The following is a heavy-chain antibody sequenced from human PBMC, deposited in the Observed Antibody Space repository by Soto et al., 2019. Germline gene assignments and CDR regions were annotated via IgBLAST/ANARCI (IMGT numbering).Heavy chain of an antibody. D-gene: IGHD4-17*01. V-gene: IGHV3-15*01. Sequence: GGSLRLSCAASGFTLSNAWMSWVRQAPGKGLEWVDRMKSKTDGGTTDYAAPVKGRCTISRDDSKNTLYLQMNSLKTEDTAVYYCTPSYLDYGNFDYWGQGTLVTVSS. CDR1: GFTLSNAW. CDR2: MKSKTDGGTT. CDR3: TPSYLDYGNFDY. J-gene: IGHJ4*02.